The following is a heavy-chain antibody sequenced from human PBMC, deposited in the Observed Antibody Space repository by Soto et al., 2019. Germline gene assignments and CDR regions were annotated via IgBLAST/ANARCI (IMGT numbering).Heavy chain of an antibody. J-gene: IGHJ3*02. V-gene: IGHV3-9*01. D-gene: IGHD4-17*01. CDR3: AKADDYCDLRDAFDI. Sequence: EVQLVESGGGLVQPGRSLRLSCAASGFTFDDYAMHWVRQAPGKGLEWVSGISWNSGSIGYADSVKGRFTISRDNAKNSLYLQMNSLRADDTAFYYCAKADDYCDLRDAFDIWGQGTMVAVSS. CDR2: ISWNSGSI. CDR1: GFTFDDYA.